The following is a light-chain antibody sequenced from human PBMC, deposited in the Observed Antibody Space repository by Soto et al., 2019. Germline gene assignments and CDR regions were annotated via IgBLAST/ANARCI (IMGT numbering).Light chain of an antibody. CDR2: LGS. J-gene: IGKJ4*01. Sequence: DVVMTQSPLSLPVTPGEPASISCRSSQSLLHSDGYNYLDWFLQRPGQSPQVLIYLGSNRAPGVRDRFSGSGSGTDFTLKISRVEAEDVGVYYCMQALQTPLTFGGGTKVEIK. V-gene: IGKV2-28*01. CDR1: QSLLHSDGYNY. CDR3: MQALQTPLT.